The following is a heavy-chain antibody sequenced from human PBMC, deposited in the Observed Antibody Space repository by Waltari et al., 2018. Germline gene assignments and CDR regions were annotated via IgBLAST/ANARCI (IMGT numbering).Heavy chain of an antibody. Sequence: QVQLVQSGAEVKKPGSSVKVSCKASGGTFSSYAISWVRQAPGQGLGWMGGIIPIFGTANYAQKFQGRVTITADESTSTAYMELSSLRSEDTAVYYCARGVDPITMIVVGQGDYFDYWGQGTLVTVSS. CDR2: IIPIFGTA. V-gene: IGHV1-69*01. D-gene: IGHD3-22*01. J-gene: IGHJ4*02. CDR1: GGTFSSYA. CDR3: ARGVDPITMIVVGQGDYFDY.